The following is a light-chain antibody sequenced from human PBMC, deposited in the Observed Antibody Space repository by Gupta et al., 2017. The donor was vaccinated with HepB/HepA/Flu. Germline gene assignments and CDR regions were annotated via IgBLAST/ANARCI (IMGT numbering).Light chain of an antibody. J-gene: IGLJ2*01. V-gene: IGLV3-25*03. CDR3: QSADSSATAV. CDR1: VLPNQY. Sequence: SYELTQPPSVSVSPGQTARITCSGDVLPNQYAYWYQQRAGQAPVLMIYKDSERPSGIPERFSGSSSGTTVTVTIGGGQAEDEAAYYCQSADSSATAVFGGGTKLTVL. CDR2: KDS.